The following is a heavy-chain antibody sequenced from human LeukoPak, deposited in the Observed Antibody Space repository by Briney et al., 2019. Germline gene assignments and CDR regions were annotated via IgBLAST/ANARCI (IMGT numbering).Heavy chain of an antibody. V-gene: IGHV3-21*01. J-gene: IGHJ6*03. D-gene: IGHD1-26*01. CDR2: ISSSGSYI. CDR1: GFTFSSYA. CDR3: ARDGIIAQKGRSPNNYYYMDV. Sequence: GGSLRLSCAASGFTFSSYAMNWVRQAPGKGLEWVSSISSSGSYIYSADSVKGRFTISRDNAKNSLYLQMNSLRAEDTAVYYCARDGIIAQKGRSPNNYYYMDVWGKGTTVTVSS.